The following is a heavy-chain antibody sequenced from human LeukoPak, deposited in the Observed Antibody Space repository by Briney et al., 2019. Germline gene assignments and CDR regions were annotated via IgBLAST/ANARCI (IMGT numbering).Heavy chain of an antibody. CDR2: ISNDGRNK. CDR1: GSTFSSHG. Sequence: PGRSMTLSCAASGSTFSSHGMHWVRQPPGKGLEWVAVISNDGRNKYHADTVKGRFTISRDNSKNTLYLQMSSPRAEDTAVYYCAKDRRESYCSGGSGYYFDYWGQGTLVTVSS. J-gene: IGHJ4*02. CDR3: AKDRRESYCSGGSGYYFDY. V-gene: IGHV3-30*18. D-gene: IGHD2-15*01.